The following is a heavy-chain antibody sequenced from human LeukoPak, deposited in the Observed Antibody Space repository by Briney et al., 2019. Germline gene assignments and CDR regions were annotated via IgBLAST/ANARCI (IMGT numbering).Heavy chain of an antibody. CDR3: ARHADSGLWFGELLHLDY. V-gene: IGHV4-39*01. Sequence: SETLSLTCTVSGGSLSSNSYYWGWIRQPPGKGLEWIGSIYFSGSTYYNPSLKSRITISVDTSKNQFSLKLSSVTATDTAVYYCARHADSGLWFGELLHLDYWGQGTLVTVSS. D-gene: IGHD3-10*01. CDR2: IYFSGST. J-gene: IGHJ4*02. CDR1: GGSLSSNSYY.